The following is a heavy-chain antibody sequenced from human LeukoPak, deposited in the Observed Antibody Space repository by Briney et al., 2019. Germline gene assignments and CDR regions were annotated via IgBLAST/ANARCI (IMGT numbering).Heavy chain of an antibody. D-gene: IGHD2-2*02. Sequence: SETLSLTCAVYGGSFSGYYWSWIRQPPGKGLEWIGEINHSGSTNYNPSLKRRVTISVDTSKNQFSLKLSSVTAADTAVYYCARATYCSSTSCYMGKGNFDYWGQGTLVTVSS. CDR3: ARATYCSSTSCYMGKGNFDY. CDR1: GGSFSGYY. V-gene: IGHV4-34*01. J-gene: IGHJ4*02. CDR2: INHSGST.